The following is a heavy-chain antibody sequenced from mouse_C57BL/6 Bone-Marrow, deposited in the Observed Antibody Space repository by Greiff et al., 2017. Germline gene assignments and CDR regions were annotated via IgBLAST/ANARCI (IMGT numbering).Heavy chain of an antibody. CDR3: AGGGFDY. V-gene: IGHV1-53*01. Sequence: QVQLQQPVTELVKPGASVKLSCTASGYNFTNTCMHWVKQRPGQGLEWIGKIDPGNGGTNYTQKFKGKATLTVDKSSSTAYLQLSSLTSEDSAVYYCAGGGFDYWGQGTTLTVSS. CDR1: GYNFTNTC. J-gene: IGHJ2*01. CDR2: IDPGNGGT.